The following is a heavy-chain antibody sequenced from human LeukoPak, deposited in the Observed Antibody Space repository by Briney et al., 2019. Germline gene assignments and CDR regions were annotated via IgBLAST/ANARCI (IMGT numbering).Heavy chain of an antibody. Sequence: GGSLRLSCAASGFTFSSYAMHWVRQAPGKGLEWVAVISYDGSNKYYADSVKGRFTISRDNSKNTLYLQMNSLRAEDTALYYCASQNDYGDFFPPGDYWGQGTLVTVSS. CDR3: ASQNDYGDFFPPGDY. CDR1: GFTFSSYA. V-gene: IGHV3-30*04. D-gene: IGHD4-17*01. CDR2: ISYDGSNK. J-gene: IGHJ4*02.